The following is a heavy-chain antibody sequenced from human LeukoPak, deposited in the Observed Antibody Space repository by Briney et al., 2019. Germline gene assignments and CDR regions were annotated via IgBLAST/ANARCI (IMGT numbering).Heavy chain of an antibody. V-gene: IGHV4-31*03. J-gene: IGHJ4*02. CDR2: IYYSGST. CDR3: AGGAEYSSSPFDY. D-gene: IGHD6-6*01. CDR1: DGSLSRAVYY. Sequence: SETLSLTCTASDGSLSRAVYYWSWIRHHPGKGLEWIGKIYYSGSTYYNPSLQSRATISVDRSKNQFSLKLTSVTAADTAVYYCAGGAEYSSSPFDYWGQGSLVTVSS.